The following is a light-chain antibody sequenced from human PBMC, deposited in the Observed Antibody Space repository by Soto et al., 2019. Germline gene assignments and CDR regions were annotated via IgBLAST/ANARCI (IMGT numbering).Light chain of an antibody. J-gene: IGLJ1*01. CDR2: DVT. CDR3: FSYTIFDTYV. CDR1: STDIGAYKF. Sequence: QSALTQPASVSASPGQSITISCTGTSTDIGAYKFVSWYQQHPGKAPKLMIYDVTSRPSGVSNRFSGSKSGNTASLIISGLQAEDEADYYCFSYTIFDTYVFGTGTKVTVL. V-gene: IGLV2-14*03.